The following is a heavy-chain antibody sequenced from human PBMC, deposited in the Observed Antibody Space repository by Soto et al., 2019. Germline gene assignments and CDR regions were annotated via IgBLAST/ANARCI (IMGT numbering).Heavy chain of an antibody. V-gene: IGHV3-23*01. CDR1: GFTFSTYA. J-gene: IGHJ4*02. CDR3: AKSYSSSWHYFDY. Sequence: GGSLRLSCAASGFTFSTYAMNWVRQGPGKGLGWASAISGSGDSTYYADSVKGRFTISRDNSKNTLYLQMNGLRAEDTAIYYCAKSYSSSWHYFDYWGQGTLVTVSS. D-gene: IGHD6-13*01. CDR2: ISGSGDST.